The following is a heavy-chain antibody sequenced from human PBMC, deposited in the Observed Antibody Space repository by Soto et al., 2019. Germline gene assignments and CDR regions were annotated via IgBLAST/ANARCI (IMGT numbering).Heavy chain of an antibody. J-gene: IGHJ4*02. Sequence: EVQLLESGGGLVQPGGSLRLSCAVSGFSFSTYGVTWVRQAPGKGLEWVSGVSGGSGVTHYADSVKGRFTITGDNSKNTVYLHMNSLRVEDTAVYFCAKWNGYGDYWGQGTLVTVSS. CDR1: GFSFSTYG. D-gene: IGHD1-1*01. CDR3: AKWNGYGDY. V-gene: IGHV3-23*01. CDR2: VSGGSGVT.